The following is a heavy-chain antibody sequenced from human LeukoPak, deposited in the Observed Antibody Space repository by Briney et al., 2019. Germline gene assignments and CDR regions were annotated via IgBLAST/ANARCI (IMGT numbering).Heavy chain of an antibody. D-gene: IGHD3-22*01. CDR2: IKQDGSEK. Sequence: PGGSLRLSCAASGFTFSSYWMSWVRQAPGKGLEWVANIKQDGSEKYYVDSVKGRFTISRDNAKNSLYLQMNSLRAEDTAVYYCARVEYYYDNSGYYAPLDLWGQGTLVTVSS. V-gene: IGHV3-7*01. J-gene: IGHJ5*02. CDR1: GFTFSSYW. CDR3: ARVEYYYDNSGYYAPLDL.